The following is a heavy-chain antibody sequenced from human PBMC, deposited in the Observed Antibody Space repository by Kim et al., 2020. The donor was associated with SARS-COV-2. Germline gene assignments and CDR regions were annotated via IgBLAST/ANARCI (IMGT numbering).Heavy chain of an antibody. J-gene: IGHJ4*02. CDR1: EFSVSTKT. D-gene: IGHD1-20*01. CDR2: IYRNGTT. V-gene: IGHV3-53*01. Sequence: GGSLRLSCAASEFSVSTKTMTWVRQTPGKGLEWVSIIYRNGTTYYADSVKGRFTTSRDTSKNTLYLQMNNLRADDTAVYYCAGDNCNNYWYKYWGQGTLVTVSA. CDR3: AGDNCNNYWYKY.